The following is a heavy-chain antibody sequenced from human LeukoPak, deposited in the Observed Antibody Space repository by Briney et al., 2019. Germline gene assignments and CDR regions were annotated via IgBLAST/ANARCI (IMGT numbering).Heavy chain of an antibody. D-gene: IGHD3-3*01. CDR2: ISSSSSYI. CDR1: GFTFSSYS. J-gene: IGHJ6*03. V-gene: IGHV3-21*01. Sequence: GTSLRLSCAASGFTFSSYSMNCVRQAPGKGLEWGSSISSSSSYIYYADSVRGRFTISRDNARNSLYLQMNSLRAEDTAVYYCARHNYDFWSVYMDVWGKGTTVTVSS. CDR3: ARHNYDFWSVYMDV.